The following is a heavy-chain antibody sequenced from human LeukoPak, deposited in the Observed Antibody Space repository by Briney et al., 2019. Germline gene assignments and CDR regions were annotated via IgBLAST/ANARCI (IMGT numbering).Heavy chain of an antibody. V-gene: IGHV4-4*07. CDR2: FYARGNT. J-gene: IGHJ6*03. CDR3: ATRPGYYYMDV. CDR1: GGSISNYY. D-gene: IGHD1-14*01. Sequence: PSETLSLTCNVSGGSISNYYWNWIRQPAGKGLEWIGRFYARGNTNYNPSLKSRVTMSVDTSKNQFSLKLSSVTAADTAVYYCATRPGYYYMDVWGKGTTVTVSS.